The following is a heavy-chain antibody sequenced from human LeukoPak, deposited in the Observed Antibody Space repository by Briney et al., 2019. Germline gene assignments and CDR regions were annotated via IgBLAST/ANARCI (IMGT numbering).Heavy chain of an antibody. V-gene: IGHV1-8*01. J-gene: IGHJ4*02. CDR3: ARRIRQDEY. CDR2: MNPNSGNT. Sequence: ASVKVSCKASGYTFTSYDINWVRQATGQGLEWMGYMNPNSGNTVYAQKFQGRVTMTRNTSISTAYMELSSLRSEDTATYYCARRIRQDEYWGQGTLVAVSS. CDR1: GYTFTSYD. D-gene: IGHD5-18*01.